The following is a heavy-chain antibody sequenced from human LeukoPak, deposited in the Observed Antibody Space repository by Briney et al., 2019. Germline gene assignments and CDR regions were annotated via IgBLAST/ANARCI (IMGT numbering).Heavy chain of an antibody. V-gene: IGHV3-48*03. J-gene: IGHJ3*02. CDR3: ARAGGDTAVVFDAFHI. Sequence: GGSLRLACAASGFTFSSYEMNWVRRAPGKGLEWVSYISSRGTTRYYADSVKGRFTISRDNAKNSLYLQMNSLRADDPAVYYCARAGGDTAVVFDAFHIWGQGTMVTVSS. CDR1: GFTFSSYE. CDR2: ISSRGTTR. D-gene: IGHD5-18*01.